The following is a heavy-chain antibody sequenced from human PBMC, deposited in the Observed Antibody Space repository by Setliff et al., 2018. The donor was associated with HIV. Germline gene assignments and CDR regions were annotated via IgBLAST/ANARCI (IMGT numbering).Heavy chain of an antibody. V-gene: IGHV4-59*11. Sequence: SETLSLTCTLSGASISSHYWSWIRQAPGKGLEWVGSVDFRGNSSANPSLKSRLMISVDTSKNRLSLKLTSVTAAATAVYFCARAGYNLWSGYDAFDVWGQGTLVTVSS. CDR2: VDFRGNS. CDR1: GASISSHY. J-gene: IGHJ3*01. CDR3: ARAGYNLWSGYDAFDV. D-gene: IGHD3-3*01.